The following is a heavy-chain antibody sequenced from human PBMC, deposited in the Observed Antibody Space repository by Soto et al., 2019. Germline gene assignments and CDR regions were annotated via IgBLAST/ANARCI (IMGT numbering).Heavy chain of an antibody. V-gene: IGHV4-31*03. CDR2: IFFSGNT. CDR1: VGSILNGGHY. J-gene: IGHJ4*02. D-gene: IGHD4-17*01. CDR3: ARDNYGGMLDL. Sequence: SETLSLTCTFSVGSILNGGHYWTWIRQHPGKGLEWIGKIFFSGNTHYNPALKSRLTFSVGTTKNQFSLKLTSVTAADTAIYYCARDNYGGMLDLLGPGTLVNVSS.